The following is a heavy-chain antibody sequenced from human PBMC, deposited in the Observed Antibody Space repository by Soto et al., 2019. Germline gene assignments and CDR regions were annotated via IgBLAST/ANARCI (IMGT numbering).Heavy chain of an antibody. D-gene: IGHD3-3*01. J-gene: IGHJ4*02. CDR3: AKDRAIFGVVIKPRDY. V-gene: IGHV3-23*01. Sequence: GGSLRLSCAASGFTFSSYAMSWVRQAPGKGLEWVSAISGSGGSTYYADSVKGRFTISRDNSKNTLYLQMNSLRAEDTAVYYCAKDRAIFGVVIKPRDYWGQGTLVTVSS. CDR1: GFTFSSYA. CDR2: ISGSGGST.